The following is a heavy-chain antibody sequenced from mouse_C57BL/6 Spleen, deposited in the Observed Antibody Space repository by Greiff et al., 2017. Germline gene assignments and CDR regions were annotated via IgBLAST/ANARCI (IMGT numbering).Heavy chain of an antibody. Sequence: QVQLQQPGTELVKPGAPLKLSCKASGYPFPSSWLHWVSQRPGQGLKWIGNINPSNGGTNYNEKFKSKATLTVDKSSSTAYMQLSSLTSEDSAVYYCARGTTVVGYWGQGTTLTVSS. J-gene: IGHJ2*01. D-gene: IGHD1-1*01. CDR1: GYPFPSSW. V-gene: IGHV1-53*01. CDR3: ARGTTVVGY. CDR2: INPSNGGT.